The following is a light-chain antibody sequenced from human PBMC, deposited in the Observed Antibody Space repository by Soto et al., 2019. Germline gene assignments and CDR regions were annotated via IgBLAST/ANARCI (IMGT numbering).Light chain of an antibody. CDR3: QQYNKWPAT. CDR2: GTS. Sequence: DTLMTQSPDTLSASPGEGATLSCRASLSVSSSLDWYQQKPGQAPRLLIYGTSTRATGIPARFSGSGSGTEFALTISSLQSEDFAVDYCQQYNKWPATFGQGTKVEIK. V-gene: IGKV3-15*01. CDR1: LSVSSS. J-gene: IGKJ1*01.